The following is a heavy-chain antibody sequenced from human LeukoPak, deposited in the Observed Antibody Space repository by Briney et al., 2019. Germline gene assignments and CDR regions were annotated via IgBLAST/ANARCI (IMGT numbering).Heavy chain of an antibody. V-gene: IGHV1-2*06. J-gene: IGHJ4*02. CDR1: GYTFTGYY. Sequence: ASVKVSCKASGYTFTGYYMLWVRQAPGQGLEWMGRINPNSGGTNYAQKFQGRVTMTRDTSISTAYMELSRLRSDDTAVYYCARGGYSYGFVVDYWGQGTLVTVSS. CDR3: ARGGYSYGFVVDY. CDR2: INPNSGGT. D-gene: IGHD5-18*01.